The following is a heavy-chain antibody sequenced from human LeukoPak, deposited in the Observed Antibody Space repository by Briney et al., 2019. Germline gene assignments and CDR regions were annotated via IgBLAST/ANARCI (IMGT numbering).Heavy chain of an antibody. Sequence: GASVTVSCKASGYTFTSYDINWVRQAHGQGLEWMGWMNPNSGNTGYAQQFQGRVTITRNTSISTAYMELSSLRSEDTAVYYCARGSGTKSYWFDPWGQGTLVTVSS. D-gene: IGHD6-25*01. V-gene: IGHV1-8*01. CDR1: GYTFTSYD. J-gene: IGHJ5*02. CDR2: MNPNSGNT. CDR3: ARGSGTKSYWFDP.